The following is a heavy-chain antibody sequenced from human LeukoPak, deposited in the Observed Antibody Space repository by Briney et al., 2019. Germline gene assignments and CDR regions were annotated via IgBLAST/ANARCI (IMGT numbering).Heavy chain of an antibody. V-gene: IGHV3-21*01. Sequence: GGSLRLSCAASGFTFSSYSMNWVRQAPGKGLEWVSSISSSSSYIYYADSVKGRFTISRDNAKNSLYLQMNSLRAEDTAVYYCARGIAARLYYYMDVWGKGTTVTVSS. D-gene: IGHD6-6*01. CDR2: ISSSSSYI. J-gene: IGHJ6*03. CDR3: ARGIAARLYYYMDV. CDR1: GFTFSSYS.